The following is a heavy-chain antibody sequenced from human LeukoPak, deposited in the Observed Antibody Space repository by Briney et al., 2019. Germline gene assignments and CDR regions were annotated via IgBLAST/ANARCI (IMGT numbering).Heavy chain of an antibody. CDR2: IRSKANNYAT. V-gene: IGHV3-73*01. CDR3: TSRSGNSDYDYYYYYGMDV. J-gene: IGHJ6*02. D-gene: IGHD5-12*01. Sequence: GGSLRLSCAAPGFTFSGSAMHWVRQASGKGLEWVGRIRSKANNYATAYAASVKGRFTISRDDLRNTAYLQMNSLKTEDTAVYYCTSRSGNSDYDYYYYYGMDVWGQGATVTVSS. CDR1: GFTFSGSA.